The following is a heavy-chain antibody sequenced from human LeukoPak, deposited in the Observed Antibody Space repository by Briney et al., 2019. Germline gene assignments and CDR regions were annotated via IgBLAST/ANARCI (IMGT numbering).Heavy chain of an antibody. CDR3: ARGGYTYGFDTFDI. J-gene: IGHJ3*02. CDR1: GGSFSGYY. Sequence: SETLSLTCAVYGGSFSGYYWSWIRQPPGKGLEWIGYIYYSGSTNFNPSLKSRVTLSVDTSKNHFSLNLSSVTAADTAVYYCARGGYTYGFDTFDIWGQGTMVTVSS. D-gene: IGHD5-18*01. V-gene: IGHV4-59*01. CDR2: IYYSGST.